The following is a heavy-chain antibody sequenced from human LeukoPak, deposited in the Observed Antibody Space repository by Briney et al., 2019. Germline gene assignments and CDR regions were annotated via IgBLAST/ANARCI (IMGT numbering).Heavy chain of an antibody. D-gene: IGHD3-22*01. V-gene: IGHV3-7*01. CDR1: GFTFSSYC. CDR2: IKQDGSEK. J-gene: IGHJ3*02. CDR3: ARPISYYYDSSGYYRHDAFDI. Sequence: PGGSLRLSCAASGFTFSSYCMSWVRQAPGKVLEWVANIKQDGSEKYYVDSVKGRFTISRDNAKNSLYLQMNSLRAEDTAVYYCARPISYYYDSSGYYRHDAFDIWGQGTMVTVSS.